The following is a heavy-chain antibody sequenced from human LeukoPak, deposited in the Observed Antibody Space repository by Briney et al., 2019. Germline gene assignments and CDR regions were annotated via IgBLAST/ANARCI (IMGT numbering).Heavy chain of an antibody. Sequence: PGGSLRLSCAASGFTFSSYWMHWVRQAPGKGLVWVSRINSDGSSTRYADSVRGRFTISRENAKNTLYLQMNSLRAEDTAVYYCARVGYSSGWYDEFDYFDYWGQGTLVTVSS. CDR1: GFTFSSYW. CDR2: INSDGSST. D-gene: IGHD6-19*01. V-gene: IGHV3-74*01. CDR3: ARVGYSSGWYDEFDYFDY. J-gene: IGHJ4*02.